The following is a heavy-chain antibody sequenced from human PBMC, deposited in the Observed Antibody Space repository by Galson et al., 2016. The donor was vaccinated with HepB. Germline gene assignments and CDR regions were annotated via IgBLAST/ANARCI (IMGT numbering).Heavy chain of an antibody. CDR1: GFTFSSYG. CDR2: ISISGGST. D-gene: IGHD2-15*01. CDR3: AKGGGRARYYYYSAMDV. V-gene: IGHV3-23*01. Sequence: SLRLSCAASGFTFSSYGMSWVRQAPGKGLEWVSLISISGGSTSYADSVKGRFTISRDNSRNTLYLQMNSLRPEDTAVYYCAKGGGRARYYYYSAMDVWGQGTTVTVSS. J-gene: IGHJ6*02.